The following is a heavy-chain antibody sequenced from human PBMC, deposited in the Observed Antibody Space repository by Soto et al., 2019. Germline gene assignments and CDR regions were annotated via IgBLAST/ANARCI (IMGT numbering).Heavy chain of an antibody. CDR3: ARERRYCSSTSCPLGWFDP. CDR2: ISAYNGNT. D-gene: IGHD2-2*01. J-gene: IGHJ5*02. Sequence: ASVKVSCKASGYTFTSYGISWVRQAPGQGLERMGWISAYNGNTNYAQKLQGRVTMTTDTSASTAYMELSSLRSEDTAVYYCARERRYCSSTSCPLGWFDPWGQGTLVTVSS. V-gene: IGHV1-18*01. CDR1: GYTFTSYG.